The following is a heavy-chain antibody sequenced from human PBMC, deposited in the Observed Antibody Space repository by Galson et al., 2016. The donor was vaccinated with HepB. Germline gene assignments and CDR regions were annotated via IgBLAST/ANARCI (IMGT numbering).Heavy chain of an antibody. V-gene: IGHV1-18*01. D-gene: IGHD5-18*01. CDR3: ARDRGETAMADY. Sequence: FTSYGITWVRQAPGQGLEWMGWIGPYNGNTNYAQKLQDRVTMTTDTSTSTAHMDLRSLRSDDTAVYYCARDRGETAMADYWGQGTLVTVSS. CDR2: IGPYNGNT. CDR1: FTSYG. J-gene: IGHJ4*02.